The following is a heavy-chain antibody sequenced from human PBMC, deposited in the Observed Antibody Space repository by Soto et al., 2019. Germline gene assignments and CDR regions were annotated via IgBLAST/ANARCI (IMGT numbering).Heavy chain of an antibody. Sequence: PSETLSLTCAGDSISGSGYSWSWIRQPPGQGLEWVGFVYRTGRAFYNPSLKSRVSITVDRSKKEVSLTLTSVTAADTAVYFCARSPYFETSGSPLYFFDLWGQGILVPVSP. CDR3: ARSPYFETSGSPLYFFDL. D-gene: IGHD1-26*01. CDR2: VYRTGRA. CDR1: DSISGSGYS. J-gene: IGHJ4*02. V-gene: IGHV4-30-2*01.